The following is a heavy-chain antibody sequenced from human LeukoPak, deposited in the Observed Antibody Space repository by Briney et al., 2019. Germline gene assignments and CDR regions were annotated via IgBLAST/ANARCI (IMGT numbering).Heavy chain of an antibody. CDR3: ANVGWPLYY. CDR1: GFTFSNYA. D-gene: IGHD2-21*02. Sequence: GGSLRLSCAASGFTFSNYAMSWVRQAPGKGLEWVSAISGSAGNTYYADSVKGRFTISRDNARNTQYLQMNSLRAEDTAIYYCANVGWPLYYWGQGTLVTVSS. CDR2: ISGSAGNT. J-gene: IGHJ4*02. V-gene: IGHV3-23*01.